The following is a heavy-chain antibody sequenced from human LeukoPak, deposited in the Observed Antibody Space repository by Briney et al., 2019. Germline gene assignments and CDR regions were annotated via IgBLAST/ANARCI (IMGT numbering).Heavy chain of an antibody. CDR2: ISSNGGST. J-gene: IGHJ3*02. Sequence: PGGSLRLSCSASGFTFSTYAMHWVRQAPGKGLEYVSGISSNGGSTYYADSVKGRFTISRDNSKNTLYLQMSSLRVEDTAVYYCVEDHDWGAFHIWGQGTMVTVSS. V-gene: IGHV3-64D*06. D-gene: IGHD7-27*01. CDR3: VEDHDWGAFHI. CDR1: GFTFSTYA.